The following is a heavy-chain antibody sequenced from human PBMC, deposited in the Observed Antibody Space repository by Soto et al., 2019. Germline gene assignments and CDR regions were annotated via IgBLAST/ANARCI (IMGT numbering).Heavy chain of an antibody. V-gene: IGHV1-46*01. CDR2: INPSGGST. D-gene: IGHD2-2*01. J-gene: IGHJ6*02. Sequence: ASVKVSCKASGYTFTSYYMHWVRQAPGQGLEWMGIINPSGGSTSYAQKFQGRVTMTRDTSTSTVYMELSSLRSEDTAVYYCARWGIVVVPAAYYGMDVWGQGTTVTSP. CDR1: GYTFTSYY. CDR3: ARWGIVVVPAAYYGMDV.